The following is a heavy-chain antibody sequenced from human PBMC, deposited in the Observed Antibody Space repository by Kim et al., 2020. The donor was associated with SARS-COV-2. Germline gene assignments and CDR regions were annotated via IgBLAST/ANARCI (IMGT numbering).Heavy chain of an antibody. CDR2: ISNTTTNT. J-gene: IGHJ6*02. CDR1: GFTFSHYG. CDR3: VRDPTRVKADLSHYGFLEDHYFYYALDV. V-gene: IGHV3-48*04. Sequence: GGSLRLSCTASGFTFSHYGMNWVRQPPGKGLEWVSYISNTTTNTHYIDSVKGRFTISRDNTKNSVYLQMNSLSAEDTGVYYCVRDPTRVKADLSHYGFLEDHYFYYALDVWGQGTTVTVSS. D-gene: IGHD3-10*01.